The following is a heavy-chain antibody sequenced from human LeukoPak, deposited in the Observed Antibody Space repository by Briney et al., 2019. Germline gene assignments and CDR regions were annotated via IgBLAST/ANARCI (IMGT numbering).Heavy chain of an antibody. V-gene: IGHV3-48*04. J-gene: IGHJ4*02. CDR2: ISSSSSTI. D-gene: IGHD1-26*01. CDR1: GFTFSSYS. Sequence: GGSLRLSCAASGFTFSSYSMNWVRQAPGKGLEWVSYISSSSSTIYYADSVKGRFTISRDNAKNSLYLQMNSLRAEDTAVYYCARRSGNYPFDYWGQGTLVTVSS. CDR3: ARRSGNYPFDY.